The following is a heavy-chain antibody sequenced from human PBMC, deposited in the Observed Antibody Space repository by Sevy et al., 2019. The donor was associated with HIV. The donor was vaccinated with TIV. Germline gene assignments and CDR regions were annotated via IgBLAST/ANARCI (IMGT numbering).Heavy chain of an antibody. Sequence: GGSLRLSYAVSGFTFSTYTMNWVRQAPGKGLEWVSSISGFSSYIYYADSVKGRFTISRDNAKNSLYLQMNSLRAEDTAVYYCARDGGCTSTSCLLYFDYWGQGTLVTVSS. CDR3: ARDGGCTSTSCLLYFDY. D-gene: IGHD2-2*01. V-gene: IGHV3-21*01. CDR1: GFTFSTYT. CDR2: ISGFSSYI. J-gene: IGHJ4*01.